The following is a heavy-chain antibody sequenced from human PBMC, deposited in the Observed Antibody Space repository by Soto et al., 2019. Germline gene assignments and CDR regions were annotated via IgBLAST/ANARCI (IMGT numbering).Heavy chain of an antibody. Sequence: SETLSLTCSVSGDSISTVDYFWAWIRQPPGQALEYIGYIYKSTTTYYNPSFESRVAISLDTSKSQFSLNVTSVTAADTAVYFCARGRYCLTGRCFPNWFDSWGQGTLVTVSS. V-gene: IGHV4-30-4*01. J-gene: IGHJ5*01. CDR2: IYKSTTT. CDR1: GDSISTVDYF. D-gene: IGHD2-15*01. CDR3: ARGRYCLTGRCFPNWFDS.